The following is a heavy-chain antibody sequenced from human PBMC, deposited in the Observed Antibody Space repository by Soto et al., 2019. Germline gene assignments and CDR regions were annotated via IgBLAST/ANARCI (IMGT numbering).Heavy chain of an antibody. D-gene: IGHD3-10*02. Sequence: ASVKVSCKASGYRFSSYGVNWVRQAPGQGLEWVGSVSGYDGNTKYAQRLQDRVNMTTDTSTRTAYLELRSLSSDDTSVYYCARDHPTVHNYVMDVWGQGSTVTVSS. V-gene: IGHV1-18*01. CDR1: GYRFSSYG. CDR3: ARDHPTVHNYVMDV. J-gene: IGHJ6*02. CDR2: VSGYDGNT.